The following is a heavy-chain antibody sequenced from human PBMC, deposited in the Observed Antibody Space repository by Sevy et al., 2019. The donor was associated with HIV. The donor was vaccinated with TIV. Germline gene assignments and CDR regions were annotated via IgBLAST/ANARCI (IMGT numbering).Heavy chain of an antibody. CDR3: ARTVVLVDGPRNWLDT. J-gene: IGHJ5*02. CDR1: KFTVSNNY. V-gene: IGHV3-53*01. Sequence: GGSLRLSCAVSKFTVSNNYMTWVRQAPGKGLEWVSTLYDSGAACYAVSVKGRFTVSRDNSKNTLYLQMNSLRAEDTAVYYCARTVVLVDGPRNWLDTWGQGTLVTVSS. CDR2: LYDSGAA. D-gene: IGHD2-8*02.